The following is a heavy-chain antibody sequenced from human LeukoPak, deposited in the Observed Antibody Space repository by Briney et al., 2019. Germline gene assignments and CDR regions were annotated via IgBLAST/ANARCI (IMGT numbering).Heavy chain of an antibody. D-gene: IGHD1-14*01. J-gene: IGHJ4*02. CDR2: IYSGGST. CDR1: GFTVSSNY. CDR3: ARTTGRKQLDY. V-gene: IGHV3-53*01. Sequence: GGSLRLSCAASGFTVSSNYMSWVRQAPGKGLEWVSVIYSGGSTYYADSVKGRFAISRDNSKNTLYLQMNSLRAEDTAVYYCARTTGRKQLDYWGQGTLVTVSS.